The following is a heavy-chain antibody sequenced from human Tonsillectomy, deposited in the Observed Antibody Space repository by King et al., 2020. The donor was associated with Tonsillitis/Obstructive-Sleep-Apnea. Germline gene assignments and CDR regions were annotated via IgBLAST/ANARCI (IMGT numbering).Heavy chain of an antibody. V-gene: IGHV4-59*01. J-gene: IGHJ3*02. Sequence: VQLQESGPGLVKPSETLSLTCTVSGGSISSYYWSWFRQPPGKGPEWVGYIYFSGSTNFNPSLKSRVTISVDTSKNQFSLKLSSVTAADTAVYYCARGIRGDNDAFDIWGQGTMVTVSS. CDR1: GGSISSYY. CDR2: IYFSGST. CDR3: ARGIRGDNDAFDI. D-gene: IGHD3-10*01.